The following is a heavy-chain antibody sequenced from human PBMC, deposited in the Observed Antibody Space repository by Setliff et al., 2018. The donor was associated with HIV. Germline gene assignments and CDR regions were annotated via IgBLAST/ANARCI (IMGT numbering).Heavy chain of an antibody. V-gene: IGHV1-2*02. CDR2: INPNSGGT. Sequence: ASVKVSCKASGYTFTGYYMHWVRQAPGQGLEWMGWINPNSGGTNYAQKFQGRVTMTRDTSISAAYMELSRLRSDDTAVYYCARDRWELRTYYYYYGMDVWGQGTTVTVSS. CDR1: GYTFTGYY. J-gene: IGHJ6*02. CDR3: ARDRWELRTYYYYYGMDV. D-gene: IGHD1-26*01.